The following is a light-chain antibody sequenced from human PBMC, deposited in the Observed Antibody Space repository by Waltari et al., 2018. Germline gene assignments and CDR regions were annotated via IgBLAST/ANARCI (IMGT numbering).Light chain of an antibody. Sequence: QSALTQLASVSGSPGQSITIPCPGPRSDDGSYNVLSWYQQHPGKAPKLMIYEGSKRPSGVSNRFSGSKSGNTASLTISGLQAEDEADYYCCSYAGSSTPVVFGGGTKLTVL. CDR1: RSDDGSYNV. J-gene: IGLJ2*01. V-gene: IGLV2-23*01. CDR2: EGS. CDR3: CSYAGSSTPVV.